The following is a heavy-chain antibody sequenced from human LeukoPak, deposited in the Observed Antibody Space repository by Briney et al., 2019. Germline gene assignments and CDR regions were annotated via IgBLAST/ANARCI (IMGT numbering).Heavy chain of an antibody. CDR1: GGSISSYY. Sequence: SETLSLTCTVSGGSISSYYWSWIRQPPGKGLEWIGYIYYSGSTNYNPSLKSRVTISVDTSKNQFSLKLSSVTAADTAVYYCARGRSILWWGRVAWFDPWGQGTLVTVSS. J-gene: IGHJ5*02. D-gene: IGHD2-21*02. V-gene: IGHV4-59*01. CDR3: ARGRSILWWGRVAWFDP. CDR2: IYYSGST.